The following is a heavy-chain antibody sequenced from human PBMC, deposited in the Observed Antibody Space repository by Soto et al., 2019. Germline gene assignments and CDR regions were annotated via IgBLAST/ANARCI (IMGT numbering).Heavy chain of an antibody. CDR3: ARVWTYYYFWSGYYNWFDF. Sequence: SETLSLTCAVYGGSFSGYYWSWIRQPPGKGLEWIGEINHSGSTNYNPSLKSRVTISVDTSKNQFSLKLSSVTAADTAVYYCARVWTYYYFWSGYYNWFDFWGQGSLVTVSS. D-gene: IGHD3-3*01. V-gene: IGHV4-34*01. CDR2: INHSGST. J-gene: IGHJ5*01. CDR1: GGSFSGYY.